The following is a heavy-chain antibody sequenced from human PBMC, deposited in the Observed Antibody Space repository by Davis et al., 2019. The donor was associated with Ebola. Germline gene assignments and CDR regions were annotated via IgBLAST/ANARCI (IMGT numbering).Heavy chain of an antibody. J-gene: IGHJ4*02. CDR3: AKVRLTVPDY. D-gene: IGHD3-10*01. CDR1: GFNFRSYS. Sequence: GESLKISCAASGFNFRSYSMNWVRQAPGKGLEWVSSISSSSSYIYYADSVKGRFTISRDNAKNSLYLQMNSLRAEDTAVYYCAKVRLTVPDYWGQGTLVTVSS. CDR2: ISSSSSYI. V-gene: IGHV3-21*01.